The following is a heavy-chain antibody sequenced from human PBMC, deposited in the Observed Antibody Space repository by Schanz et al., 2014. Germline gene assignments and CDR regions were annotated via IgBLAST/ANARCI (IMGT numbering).Heavy chain of an antibody. CDR1: GFTLTSHF. Sequence: QLVQSGAEVKKPGASVKVSCKASGFTLTSHFMHWLRQAPGQGLEWMGLINPIDGSTTYVWGFPGSLTMTRDTSTTTVYMDLSTLRSEDTAVYYCARGSCTASGCYDAFDLWGQGTLVTVSS. CDR3: ARGSCTASGCYDAFDL. V-gene: IGHV1-46*01. CDR2: INPIDGST. J-gene: IGHJ3*01. D-gene: IGHD2-2*01.